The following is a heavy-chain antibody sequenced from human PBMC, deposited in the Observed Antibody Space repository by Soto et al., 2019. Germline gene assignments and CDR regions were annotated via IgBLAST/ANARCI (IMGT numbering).Heavy chain of an antibody. V-gene: IGHV1-69*13. Sequence: GASVKVSCKASGGTFSSYAISWVRQAPGQGLEWMGGIIPIFGTANYAQKFQGRVTITADESTSTAYMELSSLRSEDTAVYYCATWIQLWFDYWGQGTLVTVSS. CDR2: IIPIFGTA. CDR1: GGTFSSYA. CDR3: ATWIQLWFDY. D-gene: IGHD5-18*01. J-gene: IGHJ4*02.